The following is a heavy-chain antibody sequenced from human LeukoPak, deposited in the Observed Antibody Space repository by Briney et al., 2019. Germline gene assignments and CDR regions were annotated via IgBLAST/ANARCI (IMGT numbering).Heavy chain of an antibody. CDR3: ARGPRYSSSWHHYLDY. D-gene: IGHD6-13*01. J-gene: IGHJ4*02. CDR2: INHSGST. CDR1: GGSFSGYY. V-gene: IGHV4-34*01. Sequence: SETLSLTCAVYGGSFSGYYWSWIRQPPGKGLEWIGEINHSGSTNYNPSLKSRVTISVDTSKNQFSLKLSSVTAADTAVYYCARGPRYSSSWHHYLDYWGQGTLVTVSS.